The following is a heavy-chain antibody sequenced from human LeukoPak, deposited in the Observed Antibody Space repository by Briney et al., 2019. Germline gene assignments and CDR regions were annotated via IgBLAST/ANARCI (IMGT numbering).Heavy chain of an antibody. CDR3: VKGGSPYYFDH. V-gene: IGHV3-23*01. J-gene: IGHJ4*02. D-gene: IGHD3-10*01. Sequence: GGSLRLSCAASGFTFSSYAMRWVRQAPGKGLEWVSTISSSGGSTYYADSVKGRFTVSRDNSKNTLYLQMNSLRAEDTAIYYCVKGGSPYYFDHWGQGTPVTVSS. CDR2: ISSSGGST. CDR1: GFTFSSYA.